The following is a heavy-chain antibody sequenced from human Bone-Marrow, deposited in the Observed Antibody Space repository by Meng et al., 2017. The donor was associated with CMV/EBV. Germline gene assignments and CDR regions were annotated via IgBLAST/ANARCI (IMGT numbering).Heavy chain of an antibody. V-gene: IGHV1-2*02. CDR2: INPNSGGT. J-gene: IGHJ5*02. Sequence: ASVKVSCKASGYTFTGHYIHWVRQAPGQGLDWMGWINPNSGGTNYAQKFQGRVTMTRDTSISTAYMELSRLRSDDTAVYYCARVEWEVRWFDPWGQGTLVTVSS. D-gene: IGHD1-26*01. CDR3: ARVEWEVRWFDP. CDR1: GYTFTGHY.